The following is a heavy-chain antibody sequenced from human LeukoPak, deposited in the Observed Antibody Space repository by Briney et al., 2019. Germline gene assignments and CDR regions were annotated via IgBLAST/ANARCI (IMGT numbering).Heavy chain of an antibody. CDR3: ICLTDPFDY. CDR1: GFTFGAHT. J-gene: IGHJ4*02. CDR2: IRGKAYGGAT. V-gene: IGHV3-49*04. Sequence: GGSLRLSCTGSGFTFGAHTTAWVRQAPGKGPEWVGFIRGKAYGGATGYTASVKGRFTISRDDSKSIVYLQMNSLRTEDTAVYYCICLTDPFDYWGQGSLVTVSS.